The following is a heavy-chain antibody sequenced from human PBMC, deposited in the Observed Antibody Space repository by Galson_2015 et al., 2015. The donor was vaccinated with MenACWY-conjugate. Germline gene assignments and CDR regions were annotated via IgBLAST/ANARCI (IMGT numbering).Heavy chain of an antibody. CDR2: INTDESLT. J-gene: IGHJ2*01. CDR1: GFTFSSYW. CDR3: ARELRNYWYFDL. Sequence: SLRLSCAASGFTFSSYWMHWVRHAPGKGLVWVSRINTDESLTTHADSVKGRFTISRDNAKNTLYLQMNSLRAEDTAVYYCARELRNYWYFDLWGRGTLVSVSS. V-gene: IGHV3-74*03.